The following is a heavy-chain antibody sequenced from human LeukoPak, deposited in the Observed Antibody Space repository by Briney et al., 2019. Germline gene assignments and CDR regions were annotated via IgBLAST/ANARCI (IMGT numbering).Heavy chain of an antibody. D-gene: IGHD6-19*01. V-gene: IGHV4-59*01. CDR1: GGSMRNYY. Sequence: SETLSLTCTVSGGSMRNYYWSWIRQPPGKGLEWIGYIYSSGSTSYNPSLKSRVTISVDTSKKQVSLKLSSVSAADTAVYYCATALSVAGSFYFDYWGQGTLDTVSS. J-gene: IGHJ4*02. CDR3: ATALSVAGSFYFDY. CDR2: IYSSGST.